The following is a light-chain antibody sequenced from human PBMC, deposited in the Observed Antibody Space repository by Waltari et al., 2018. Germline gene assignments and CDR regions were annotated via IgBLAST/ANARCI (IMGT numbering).Light chain of an antibody. CDR1: NAEFGGYTY. Sequence: QSALTQPRSVSSSPGQSVTILCTGINAEFGGYTYVSWYLQHPGQAPTLLIYDVNKRPSGVPDRFSGSSSGSTASLTIAGLQTEDEAHYYCCSYAGSRKVFGGGTKLTVL. J-gene: IGLJ2*01. CDR3: CSYAGSRKV. CDR2: DVN. V-gene: IGLV2-11*01.